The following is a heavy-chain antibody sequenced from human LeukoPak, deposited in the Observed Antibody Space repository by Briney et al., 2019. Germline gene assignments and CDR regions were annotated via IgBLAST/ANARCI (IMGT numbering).Heavy chain of an antibody. V-gene: IGHV3-49*03. CDR2: IRSKAYGGTT. Sequence: GGSLGLSCTASGFTFGDYAMSWFRQAPGKGLEWVGFIRSKAYGGTTEYAASVKGRFTISRDDSKSIAYLQMNSLKTEDTAVYYCTRSVLEMATAYGYFDYWGQGTLVTVSS. J-gene: IGHJ4*02. CDR1: GFTFGDYA. D-gene: IGHD5-24*01. CDR3: TRSVLEMATAYGYFDY.